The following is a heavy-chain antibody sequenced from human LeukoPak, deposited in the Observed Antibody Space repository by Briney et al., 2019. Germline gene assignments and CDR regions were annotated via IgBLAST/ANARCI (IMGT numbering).Heavy chain of an antibody. V-gene: IGHV1-8*01. D-gene: IGHD2-2*03. CDR1: GYTFTSYD. Sequence: ASVKVSCKASGYTFTSYDINWVRQATGQGLEWMGWMNPNSGNTGYAQKFQGRVTMTRNTSISTAYMELSSLRSEDTAVYYCAKAMGGGYCSSTSCQYYYYYYYMDVWGKGTTVTVSS. CDR3: AKAMGGGYCSSTSCQYYYYYYYMDV. CDR2: MNPNSGNT. J-gene: IGHJ6*03.